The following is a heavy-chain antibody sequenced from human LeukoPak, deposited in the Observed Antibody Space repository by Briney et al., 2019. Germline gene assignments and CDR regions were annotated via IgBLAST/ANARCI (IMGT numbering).Heavy chain of an antibody. CDR1: GFTFSDHY. J-gene: IGHJ4*02. CDR3: ARVQSSGSSWGLDY. CDR2: IRKKGNSYTT. Sequence: GGSLRLSCAASGFTFSDHYMDWVRQAPGMGLEWVGRIRKKGNSYTTEYAASVKGRFTISRDDSKNSLYLQMNSLKTEDTAVYSCARVQSSGSSWGLDYWGQGTLVTVSS. D-gene: IGHD3-10*01. V-gene: IGHV3-72*01.